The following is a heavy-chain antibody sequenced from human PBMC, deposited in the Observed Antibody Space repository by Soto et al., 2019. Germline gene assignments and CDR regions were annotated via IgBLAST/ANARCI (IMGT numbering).Heavy chain of an antibody. Sequence: PSENLSLTCTVSGGSISSYYWSWIRQPPGKGLEWIGYIYYSGSTNYNPSLKSRVTISVDTSKNQFSLKLSSVTAADTAVYYCARDGLTKRGWFDPWGQGTL. D-gene: IGHD3-10*01. V-gene: IGHV4-59*01. CDR1: GGSISSYY. J-gene: IGHJ5*02. CDR3: ARDGLTKRGWFDP. CDR2: IYYSGST.